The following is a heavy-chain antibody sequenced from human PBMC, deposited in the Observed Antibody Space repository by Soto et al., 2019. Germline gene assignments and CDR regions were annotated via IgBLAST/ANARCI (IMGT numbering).Heavy chain of an antibody. J-gene: IGHJ4*02. Sequence: SQTLSLTCAISGDSVSSNSASWNLIRQSPSRGFEWLGRTYYRSKWYNDYAVSVKSRITINPDTSKNQFSLQLNSVTPDDTAVYYCTRESMSGWSDFWGQGILVTVYS. CDR3: TRESMSGWSDF. D-gene: IGHD6-19*01. V-gene: IGHV6-1*01. CDR2: TYYRSKWYN. CDR1: GDSVSSNSAS.